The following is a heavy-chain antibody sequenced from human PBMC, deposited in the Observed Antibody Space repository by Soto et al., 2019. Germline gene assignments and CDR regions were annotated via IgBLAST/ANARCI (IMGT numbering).Heavy chain of an antibody. D-gene: IGHD2-15*01. J-gene: IGHJ6*03. V-gene: IGHV1-18*01. CDR2: ISAYNGNT. CDR3: ARERADCSGGSCYFYYYYMDV. Sequence: VASVKVSCKASGYTFTSYGISWVRQAPGQGLEWMGWISAYNGNTNYAQKLQGRVTMTTDTSTSTAYMELRSLRSDDTAVYYCARERADCSGGSCYFYYYYMDVWGKGTTVTVSS. CDR1: GYTFTSYG.